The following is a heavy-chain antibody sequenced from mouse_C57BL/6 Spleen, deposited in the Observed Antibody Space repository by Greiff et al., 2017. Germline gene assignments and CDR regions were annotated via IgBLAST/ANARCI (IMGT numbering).Heavy chain of an antibody. Sequence: EVQLQQSGPELVKPGASVKIPCKASGYTFTDYNMDWVKQSHGKSLEWIGDINPNNGGPIYNQKFKGKATLTVDKSSSTAYMELRSLTSEDTAVYYCAKRGELGRWYFDVWGTGTTVTVSS. CDR2: INPNNGGP. J-gene: IGHJ1*03. CDR3: AKRGELGRWYFDV. V-gene: IGHV1-18*01. D-gene: IGHD4-1*01. CDR1: GYTFTDYN.